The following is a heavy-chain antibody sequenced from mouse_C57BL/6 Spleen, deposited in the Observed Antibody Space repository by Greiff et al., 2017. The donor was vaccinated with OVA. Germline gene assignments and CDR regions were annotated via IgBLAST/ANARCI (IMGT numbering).Heavy chain of an antibody. CDR3: ARHGLLRWYYFDY. V-gene: IGHV1-62-2*01. Sequence: VQRVESGAELVKPGASVKLSCKASGYTFTEYTIHWVKQRSGQGLEWIGWFYPGSGSIKYNEKFTDKATLTADKSSSTVYMELSRLTSEDSVVYVCARHGLLRWYYFDYWGQGTTLTVSS. J-gene: IGHJ2*01. CDR2: FYPGSGSI. D-gene: IGHD1-1*02. CDR1: GYTFTEYT.